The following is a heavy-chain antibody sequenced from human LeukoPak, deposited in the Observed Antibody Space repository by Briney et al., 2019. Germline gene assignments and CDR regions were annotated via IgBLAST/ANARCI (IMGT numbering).Heavy chain of an antibody. CDR2: IKQDGSEK. CDR1: GFTFTSYW. CDR3: ARVRGSQSFDY. D-gene: IGHD1-26*01. Sequence: GGSLRLSCAASGFTFTSYWMTWVRQAQGKGLEWVANIKQDGSEKYYVDSVKGRFTISRDNAKNSLYLQMDSLRVEDTAVYYCARVRGSQSFDYWGQGTLVTVSS. V-gene: IGHV3-7*01. J-gene: IGHJ4*02.